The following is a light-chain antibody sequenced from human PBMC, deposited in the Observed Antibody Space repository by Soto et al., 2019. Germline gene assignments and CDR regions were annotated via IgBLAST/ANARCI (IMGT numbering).Light chain of an antibody. J-gene: IGKJ5*01. CDR3: QQRSSWPLIT. Sequence: EIVLTQSPATLSLSPGDRATLSCRASQSVSSYLAWYQQKPGQAPRLLIYDASNGATGIPARFSGSGSGTDFTLTISSLEPEDFAVYYCQQRSSWPLITFGQGTRLEIK. CDR1: QSVSSY. CDR2: DAS. V-gene: IGKV3-11*01.